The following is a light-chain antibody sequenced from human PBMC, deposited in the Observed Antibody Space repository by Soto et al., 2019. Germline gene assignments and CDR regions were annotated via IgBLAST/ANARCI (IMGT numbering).Light chain of an antibody. V-gene: IGLV1-40*01. CDR3: SSYTGGNPSYV. Sequence: QSVLTQPPSVSGAPGQRVAISCTGSSSNIGAEYDVHWYQQLPGTAPKRLIYGDNNRPSGVPDRFSGSKSGTSASLAITGLQPEDEADYYCSSYTGGNPSYVFGTGTKLTVL. J-gene: IGLJ1*01. CDR1: SSNIGAEYD. CDR2: GDN.